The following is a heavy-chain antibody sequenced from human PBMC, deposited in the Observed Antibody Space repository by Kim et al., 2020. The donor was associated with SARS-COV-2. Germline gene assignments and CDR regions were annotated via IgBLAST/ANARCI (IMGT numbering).Heavy chain of an antibody. CDR3: ARHRILWFGELENLNWFDP. V-gene: IGHV4-39*01. D-gene: IGHD3-10*01. CDR1: GGSISSSSYY. J-gene: IGHJ5*02. CDR2: IYYSGST. Sequence: SETLSLTCTVSGGSISSSSYYWGWIRQPPGKGLEWIGSIYYSGSTYYNPSLKSRVTISVDTSKNQFSLKLSSVTAADTAVYYCARHRILWFGELENLNWFDPWGQGTLVTVSS.